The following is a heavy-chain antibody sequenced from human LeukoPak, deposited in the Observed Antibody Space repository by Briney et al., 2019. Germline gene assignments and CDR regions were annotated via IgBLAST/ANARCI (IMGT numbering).Heavy chain of an antibody. V-gene: IGHV1-3*01. CDR2: INAGIGNT. J-gene: IGHJ5*02. CDR1: GYTFTTYA. Sequence: GASVKVSCKASGYTFTTYAIHWVRQAPGQRLEWMGWINAGIGNTKYSQKFQDRVTITRDTSASTAYMELSSLRSEDTAVYYCARAVVVVVAATPLFDPWGQGTLVTASS. CDR3: ARAVVVVVAATPLFDP. D-gene: IGHD2-15*01.